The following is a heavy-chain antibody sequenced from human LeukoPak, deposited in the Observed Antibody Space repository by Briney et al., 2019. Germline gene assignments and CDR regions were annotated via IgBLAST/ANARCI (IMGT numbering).Heavy chain of an antibody. CDR3: ARRTGFDYFDS. J-gene: IGHJ4*02. V-gene: IGHV4-39*01. CDR1: GVSISTRDYY. CDR2: IFYNGNT. Sequence: SETLSLTCTVSGVSISTRDYYWGCIRQSPGKGLAWIATIFYNGNTYYNPSLKSRVTISADTSKNQFSLNVSSVTATDTAVYYCARRTGFDYFDSWGQGTLVTVSS. D-gene: IGHD6-19*01.